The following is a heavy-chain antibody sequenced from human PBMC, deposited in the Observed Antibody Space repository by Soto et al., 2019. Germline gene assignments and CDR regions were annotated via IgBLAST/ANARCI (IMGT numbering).Heavy chain of an antibody. Sequence: SETLSLTCAGSGYSISSGYYWGGLREPAGKGLEWIGSIYHTGNSYYNPSLKSRVTISVDTSRNQSSLRLCSVPAADTAVYYCARQYSSSEVFDPWGQGTLVTVSS. J-gene: IGHJ5*02. D-gene: IGHD6-6*01. CDR2: IYHTGNS. CDR1: GYSISSGYY. CDR3: ARQYSSSEVFDP. V-gene: IGHV4-38-2*01.